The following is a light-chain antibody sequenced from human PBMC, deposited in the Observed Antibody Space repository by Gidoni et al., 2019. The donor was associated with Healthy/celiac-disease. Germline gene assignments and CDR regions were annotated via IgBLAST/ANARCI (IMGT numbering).Light chain of an antibody. V-gene: IGKV3-20*01. Sequence: EIVLTQSPGTLPLSPGERATIPCRASQSVSSSYLAWYQQKPGQAPRLLIYGASSRATGIPDRFSGSGSGTDFTLTISRLEPEDVAVYYCQQYGSSPWTFGQGTKVEIK. CDR3: QQYGSSPWT. CDR2: GAS. CDR1: QSVSSSY. J-gene: IGKJ1*01.